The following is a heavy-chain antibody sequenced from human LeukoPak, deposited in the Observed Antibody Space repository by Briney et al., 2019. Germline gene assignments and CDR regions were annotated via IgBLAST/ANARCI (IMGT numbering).Heavy chain of an antibody. Sequence: GASVKVSCKASVYTFTSYDLNWVRQATGQGLEWMGWMNPNSGNTGYAQKFQGRVTMTRNTSISTAYMELSSLRSEDTAVYYCARVWAARLYWFDPWGQGTLVTVSS. V-gene: IGHV1-8*01. CDR2: MNPNSGNT. CDR3: ARVWAARLYWFDP. CDR1: VYTFTSYD. J-gene: IGHJ5*02. D-gene: IGHD5-18*01.